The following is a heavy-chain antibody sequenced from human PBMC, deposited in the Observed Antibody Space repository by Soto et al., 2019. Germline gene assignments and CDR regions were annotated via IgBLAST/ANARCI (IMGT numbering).Heavy chain of an antibody. CDR3: ALRKTGSYFDY. J-gene: IGHJ4*02. V-gene: IGHV3-23*01. CDR1: VFTFIGYA. Sequence: GWSLRLSCACSVFTFIGYAMSWVRQAPGKGLQWVSAIGASGAGTYYADSVKGRFTISRDNSKNTLHLQMNSLRAEDTAVYYCALRKTGSYFDYWGQGNLVTVSS. CDR2: IGASGAGT. D-gene: IGHD1-26*01.